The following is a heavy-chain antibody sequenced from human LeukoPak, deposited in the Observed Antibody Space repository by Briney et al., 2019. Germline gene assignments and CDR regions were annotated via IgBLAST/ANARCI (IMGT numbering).Heavy chain of an antibody. J-gene: IGHJ4*02. D-gene: IGHD5-18*01. CDR3: ASGYTYGDY. V-gene: IGHV1-46*01. Sequence: GASVTVSCTSSRYTFTSYYMHWVRQAPGQGREWMGIINLSSGSTIYAQNFQGRGTMTTDTYSTTVDMELSRLRSEDTAVYYCASGYTYGDYWGQGTLVTVSS. CDR2: INLSSGST. CDR1: RYTFTSYY.